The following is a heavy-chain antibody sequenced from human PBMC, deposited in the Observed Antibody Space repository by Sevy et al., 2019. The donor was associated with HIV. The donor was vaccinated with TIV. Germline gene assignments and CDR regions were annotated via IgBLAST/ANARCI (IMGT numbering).Heavy chain of an antibody. J-gene: IGHJ4*02. CDR1: GYSISSDYY. CDR3: ARAIGTQVAGLYYFDY. V-gene: IGHV4-38-2*01. D-gene: IGHD6-19*01. CDR2: IYHSGYS. Sequence: SETLSLTCAVSGYSISSDYYWGWIRQPPGKGLEWIGIIYHSGYSYYNPSLKSRVTISVDTSKNQFSLKLSSVTAADTAVYYWARAIGTQVAGLYYFDYWGQGTLVTVSS.